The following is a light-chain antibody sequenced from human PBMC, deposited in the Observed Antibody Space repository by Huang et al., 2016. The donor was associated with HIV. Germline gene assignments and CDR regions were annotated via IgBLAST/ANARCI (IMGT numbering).Light chain of an antibody. J-gene: IGKJ1*01. CDR3: QHYNNWPPWT. CDR2: GAS. V-gene: IGKV3D-15*01. Sequence: EIVMTQSPATLSVSPGERATLPYRASQGVSNNLALYPHKPSQTPRLLIHGASTRATVIAAKFSGRGSGTYFTLTITSLQPEDSAVYYCQHYNNWPPWTFGPGTQVEI. CDR1: QGVSNN.